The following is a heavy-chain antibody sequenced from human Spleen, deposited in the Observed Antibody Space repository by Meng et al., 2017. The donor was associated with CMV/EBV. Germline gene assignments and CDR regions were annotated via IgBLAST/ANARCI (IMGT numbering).Heavy chain of an antibody. CDR1: GGSFSGYY. D-gene: IGHD5-24*01. CDR2: INHSGST. CDR3: ARGGEMATIGGDFDY. V-gene: IGHV4-34*01. J-gene: IGHJ4*02. Sequence: YGGSFSGYYWSWIRQPPGKGLEWIGEINHSGSTNYNPSLKSRVTISVDTSKNQFSLKLSSVTAADTAVYYCARGGEMATIGGDFDYWGQGTLVTVSS.